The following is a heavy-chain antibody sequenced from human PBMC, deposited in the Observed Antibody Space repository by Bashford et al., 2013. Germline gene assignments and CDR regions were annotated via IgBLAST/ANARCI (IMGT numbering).Heavy chain of an antibody. Sequence: WVRQMPGKGLEWMGIIYPGDSDTRYSPSFQGQVTISADKSISTAYLQWSSLKASDTAMYYCARRIAPNFAFDIWGQGTMVTRLL. CDR2: IYPGDSDT. V-gene: IGHV5-51*01. J-gene: IGHJ3*02. D-gene: IGHD6-13*01. CDR3: ARRIAPNFAFDI.